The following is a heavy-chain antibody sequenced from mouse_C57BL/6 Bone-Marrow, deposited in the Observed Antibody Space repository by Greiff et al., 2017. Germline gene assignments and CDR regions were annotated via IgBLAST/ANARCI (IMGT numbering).Heavy chain of an antibody. CDR2: INSGSSTT. V-gene: IGHV5-17*01. D-gene: IGHD1-1*01. CDR3: ERPYYGFDY. CDR1: GYTFTDYG. Sequence: EVKLLESGGGLVKPGASLKLSCAASGYTFTDYGMHWVRQAPEQGLEWVADINSGSSTTYYADTVKGRFTISRDNAKNTLFLQMTSLRSEDKAMYYCERPYYGFDYWGQGTTLTVSS. J-gene: IGHJ2*01.